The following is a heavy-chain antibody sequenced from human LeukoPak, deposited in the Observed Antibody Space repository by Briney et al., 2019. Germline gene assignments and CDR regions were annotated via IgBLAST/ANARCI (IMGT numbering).Heavy chain of an antibody. CDR1: GYTFKNYG. D-gene: IGHD6-19*01. V-gene: IGHV1-18*04. J-gene: IGHJ5*01. CDR3: AREPSNTSGWYIWFDF. Sequence: GASVKVSCKASGYTFKNYGISWVRQAPGQGLEWMGWISTYNGDTKHAQKVQGRLTLTADASTSTAYMELRCLRSDDTAVYYCAREPSNTSGWYIWFDFWGQGTLVTVSS. CDR2: ISTYNGDT.